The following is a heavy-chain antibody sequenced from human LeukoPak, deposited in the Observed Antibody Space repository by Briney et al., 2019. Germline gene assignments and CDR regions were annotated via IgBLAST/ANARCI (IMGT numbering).Heavy chain of an antibody. Sequence: GGSLRVSCAASGFTFSSYAMTWVRQAPGKGLEWVSGSSGSGGSKYQADSVKGRFTISRDNSKNTLYLQMSSLRAEDTAVYYCAKAISSWYYYGMNVWGKGTTVTVSS. D-gene: IGHD6-13*01. CDR1: GFTFSSYA. CDR3: AKAISSWYYYGMNV. CDR2: SSGSGGSK. J-gene: IGHJ6*04. V-gene: IGHV3-23*01.